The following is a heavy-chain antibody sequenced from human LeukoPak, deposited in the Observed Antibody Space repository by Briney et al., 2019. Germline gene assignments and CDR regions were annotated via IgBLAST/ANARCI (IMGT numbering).Heavy chain of an antibody. D-gene: IGHD2-21*01. J-gene: IGHJ4*02. CDR3: ARVVVIADPFDY. V-gene: IGHV1-2*02. CDR2: INPNSGGT. CDR1: GYTFTGYY. Sequence: ASVKVSCKASGYTFTGYYMHWVRQAPGQGLGWMGWINPNSGGTNYAQKFQGRVTMTRDTSISTAYMELSRLRSDDTAVYYCARVVVIADPFDYWGQGTLVTVSS.